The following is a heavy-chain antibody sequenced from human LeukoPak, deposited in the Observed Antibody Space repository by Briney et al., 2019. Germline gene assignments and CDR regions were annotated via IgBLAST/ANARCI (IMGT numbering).Heavy chain of an antibody. Sequence: SETLSLTCAVYGGSFSGYYWGWIRQPPGKGLEWIGSIYYSGGTYYNPSLKSRVTISVDTSKNQFSLKLSSVTAADTAVYYCARGILTGYHRVPFDHWGQGTLVTVSS. V-gene: IGHV4-34*01. CDR2: IYYSGGT. J-gene: IGHJ4*02. D-gene: IGHD3-9*01. CDR3: ARGILTGYHRVPFDH. CDR1: GGSFSGYY.